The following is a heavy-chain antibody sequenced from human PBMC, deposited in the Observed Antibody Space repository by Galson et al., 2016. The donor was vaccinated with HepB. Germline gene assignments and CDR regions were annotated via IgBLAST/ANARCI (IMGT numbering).Heavy chain of an antibody. CDR1: GFTFNTYS. V-gene: IGHV3-30-3*01. CDR2: ISYDGSDK. Sequence: SLRLSCAASGFTFNTYSIHWVRQAPGKGLEWVAVISYDGSDKDYADSVKGRFTISRDNSKSMLYLQMNSLRNEDTAVYYCARSTSDSSTWYVNYYYGMDVWGQGTTVTVSS. CDR3: ARSTSDSSTWYVNYYYGMDV. J-gene: IGHJ6*02. D-gene: IGHD6-13*01.